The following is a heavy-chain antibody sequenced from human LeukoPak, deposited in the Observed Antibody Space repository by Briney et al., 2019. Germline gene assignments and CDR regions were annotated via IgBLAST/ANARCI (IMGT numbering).Heavy chain of an antibody. CDR2: IIPIFGTA. Sequence: GASVKVSCKASGGTFSSYAISWARQAPGQGLEWMGGIIPIFGTANYAQKFQGRVTITADESTSTAYMELSSLRSEDTAVYYCVRTNRLLTPSRDGGYNDYWGQGTLVTVSS. J-gene: IGHJ4*02. V-gene: IGHV1-69*13. CDR3: VRTNRLLTPSRDGGYNDY. D-gene: IGHD5-24*01. CDR1: GGTFSSYA.